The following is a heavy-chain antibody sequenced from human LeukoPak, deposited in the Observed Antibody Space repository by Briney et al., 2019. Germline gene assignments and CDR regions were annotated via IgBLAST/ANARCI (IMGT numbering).Heavy chain of an antibody. Sequence: GGSLRFSCSVSGFTLINYSMNWFRQAPGKGLEWISDISGSGFTIHYADSVKGRFTISRDNSKNTLYLQMNTLRAEDTAVYYCAKRIGYVDYRGQGTLVTVSS. D-gene: IGHD3-22*01. CDR3: AKRIGYVDY. CDR1: GFTLINYS. CDR2: ISGSGFTI. V-gene: IGHV3-48*01. J-gene: IGHJ4*02.